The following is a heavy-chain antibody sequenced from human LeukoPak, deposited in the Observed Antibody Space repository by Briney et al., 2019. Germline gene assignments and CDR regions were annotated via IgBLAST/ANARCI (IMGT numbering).Heavy chain of an antibody. CDR3: AGVEMEVGGY. V-gene: IGHV3-48*04. D-gene: IGHD5-24*01. J-gene: IGHJ4*02. CDR2: ISSSSSSTI. CDR1: GFTFSSYS. Sequence: GGSLRLSCAASGFTFSSYSMNWVSQAPGKGLEWVSYISSSSSSTIYYADSVKGRFTISRDNAKNSLYLQMNSLRAEDTAVYYCAGVEMEVGGYWGQGTLVTVSS.